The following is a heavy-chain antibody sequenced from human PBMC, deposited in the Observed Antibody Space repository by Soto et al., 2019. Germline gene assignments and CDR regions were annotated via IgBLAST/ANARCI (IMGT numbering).Heavy chain of an antibody. J-gene: IGHJ4*02. D-gene: IGHD4-4*01. CDR3: ARRRNGEFDY. V-gene: IGHV3-33*01. Sequence: QVQLVESGGGVVQPGRSLRLSCAASGFPFSTYGMHWVRQAPGKGLEWVAFMWSDGSDEYYADSVKGRFTISRDNSNNTLYLQMSSLRAEDTAVYYCARRRNGEFDYWGQGTLVTVSS. CDR2: MWSDGSDE. CDR1: GFPFSTYG.